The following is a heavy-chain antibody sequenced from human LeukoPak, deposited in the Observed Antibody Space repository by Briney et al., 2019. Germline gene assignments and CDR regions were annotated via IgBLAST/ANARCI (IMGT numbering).Heavy chain of an antibody. V-gene: IGHV4-30-4*01. Sequence: SETLSLTCTVSGGSISSANYYWSWIRQPPGKGLEWIGYIYYSGSTYYNPSLKSRVTITVDTSKNQFSLKLSSVTAADTAVYYCARETLTTSRWFGPWGQGTLVTVSS. CDR3: ARETLTTSRWFGP. CDR1: GGSISSANYY. D-gene: IGHD4-17*01. CDR2: IYYSGST. J-gene: IGHJ5*02.